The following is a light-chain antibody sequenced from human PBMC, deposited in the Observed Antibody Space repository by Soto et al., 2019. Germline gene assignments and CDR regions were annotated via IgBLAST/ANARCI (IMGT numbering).Light chain of an antibody. CDR2: TNN. CDR3: AAWDDSLHGPV. J-gene: IGLJ3*02. CDR1: SSSIGTNT. Sequence: QSVLTQPPSASGTPGQRVTISCSGGSSSIGTNTVDWYQQLPGAAPKLLIFTNNQQPSGVPDRFSGSKSGTSASLAISGLQSEDEGDYYCAAWDDSLHGPVFGGGTQLTVL. V-gene: IGLV1-44*01.